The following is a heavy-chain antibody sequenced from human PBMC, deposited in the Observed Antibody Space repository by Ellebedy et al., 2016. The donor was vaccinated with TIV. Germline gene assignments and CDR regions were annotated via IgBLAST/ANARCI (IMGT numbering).Heavy chain of an antibody. J-gene: IGHJ4*02. CDR1: GGSISCYN. V-gene: IGHV4-59*01. Sequence: MPSETLSLTCTVSGGSISCYNWPSVWHSPDKGLECVGFIYYTGNTNYNPSLKSRGTMSLDTSKNQFSLKMNSVTAADQATYYCATRPAGLSTKFDFWGQGALVTVSS. CDR2: IYYTGNT. CDR3: ATRPAGLSTKFDF.